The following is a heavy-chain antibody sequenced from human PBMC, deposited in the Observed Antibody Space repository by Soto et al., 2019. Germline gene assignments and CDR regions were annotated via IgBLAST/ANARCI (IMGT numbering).Heavy chain of an antibody. CDR2: ISSSSSTI. CDR1: GFTFSSYS. J-gene: IGHJ5*02. Sequence: EVQLVESGGGLVQPGGSLRLSCAASGFTFSSYSMNWVRQAPGKGLEWVSYISSSSSTIYYADSVKGRFTISRDNAKNSLYLQMNSLRAEDAAVYYWGSEADWSSTSCYAQGLKWFDPWGQGTLVTVSS. CDR3: GSEADWSSTSCYAQGLKWFDP. V-gene: IGHV3-48*01. D-gene: IGHD2-2*01.